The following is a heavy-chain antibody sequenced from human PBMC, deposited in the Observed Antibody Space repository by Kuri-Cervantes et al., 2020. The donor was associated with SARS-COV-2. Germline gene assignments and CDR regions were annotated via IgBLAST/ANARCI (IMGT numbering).Heavy chain of an antibody. Sequence: SVKVSCKASGYTFTSYGISWVRQAPGQGLEWMGGIIPIFGTANYAQKFQGRVTITADKSTSTAYMELSSLRSEDTAVYYCARVASSWYSLDYYYYMDVWGKGTTVTVSS. CDR2: IIPIFGTA. V-gene: IGHV1-69*06. CDR1: GYTFTSYG. J-gene: IGHJ6*03. D-gene: IGHD6-13*01. CDR3: ARVASSWYSLDYYYYMDV.